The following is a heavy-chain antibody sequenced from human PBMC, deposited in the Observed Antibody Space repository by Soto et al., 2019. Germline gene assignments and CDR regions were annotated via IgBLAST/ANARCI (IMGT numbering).Heavy chain of an antibody. CDR3: ARGVTETDFYPWAGWFVL. V-gene: IGHV4-4*07. CDR1: GGSISSFY. Sequence: QMVLQESGPGLVKPSETLSLTCNVSGGSISSFYWTWIPQPPGGRLVWIGRVYDRGSSNYNPSLKTRITMSLHRSRSEFSLSLYSVTAAETAVYYCARGVTETDFYPWAGWFVLWGQGILVTVSS. CDR2: VYDRGSS. D-gene: IGHD2-21*02. J-gene: IGHJ5*02.